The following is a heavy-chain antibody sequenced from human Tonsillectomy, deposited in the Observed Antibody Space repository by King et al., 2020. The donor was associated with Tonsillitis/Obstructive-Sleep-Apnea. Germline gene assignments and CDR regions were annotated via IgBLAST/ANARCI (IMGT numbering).Heavy chain of an antibody. D-gene: IGHD6-6*01. CDR2: IYYSGST. V-gene: IGHV4-31*03. CDR3: ARVNDIAAPGYFDY. J-gene: IGHJ4*02. CDR1: GGSISSGGYY. Sequence: QLQESGPGLVKPSQTLSLTCTVSGGSISSGGYYWRWIRQHPGKGLEWIGYIYYSGSTYYNPSLKSRVTISVDTSKNQFSLKLSSVTAADTAVYYCARVNDIAAPGYFDYRGQGTLVTVSS.